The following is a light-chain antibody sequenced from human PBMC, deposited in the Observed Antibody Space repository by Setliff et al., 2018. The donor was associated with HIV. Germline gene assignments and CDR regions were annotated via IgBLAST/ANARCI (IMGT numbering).Light chain of an antibody. J-gene: IGLJ1*01. CDR2: EVS. CDR3: SSYTTSITVV. CDR1: TSDIGHYNR. V-gene: IGLV2-18*02. Sequence: QSALTQPPYVSGAPGQSVTISCTGSTSDIGHYNRVSWYQQPPGAAPKLIMYEVSHRPSGVPDRFSGSKSGSTASLTISGLQPEDEADYYCSSYTTSITVVFGTGTKVTVL.